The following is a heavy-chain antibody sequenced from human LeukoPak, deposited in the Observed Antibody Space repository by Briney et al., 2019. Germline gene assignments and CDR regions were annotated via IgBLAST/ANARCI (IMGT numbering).Heavy chain of an antibody. V-gene: IGHV3-30*02. CDR2: IRYDGSNK. CDR3: ASVDTAMVGDAFDI. CDR1: GFTFSSYG. D-gene: IGHD5-18*01. Sequence: GGSLRLSCAASGFTFSSYGIHWVRQAPGKGLEWVAFIRYDGSNKYYADSVKGRFTISRDNSKSTLYLQMNSLRAEDTAVYYCASVDTAMVGDAFDIWGQGTMVTVSS. J-gene: IGHJ3*02.